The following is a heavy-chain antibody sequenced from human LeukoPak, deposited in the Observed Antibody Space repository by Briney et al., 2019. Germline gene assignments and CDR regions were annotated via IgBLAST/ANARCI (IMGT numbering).Heavy chain of an antibody. Sequence: ASVKVSCKASEDTFSVYYMHWVRQATGQGLEWMGWMNPNSGNTGYAQKFQGRVTMTRNTSISTAYMELSSLRSEDTAVYYCARDNGGRAMAYYYYYYMDVWGKGTTVTISS. D-gene: IGHD2-15*01. CDR3: ARDNGGRAMAYYYYYYMDV. CDR1: EDTFSVYY. CDR2: MNPNSGNT. V-gene: IGHV1-8*02. J-gene: IGHJ6*03.